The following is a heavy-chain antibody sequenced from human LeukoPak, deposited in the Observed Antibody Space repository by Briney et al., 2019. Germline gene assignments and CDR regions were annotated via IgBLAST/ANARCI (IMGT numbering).Heavy chain of an antibody. D-gene: IGHD6-13*01. V-gene: IGHV3-53*01. CDR2: MYSGGDT. CDR3: ARDAPQVPAAGVLAS. CDR1: GFTFCDNY. J-gene: IGHJ5*02. Sequence: GGSLRLSCAASGFTFCDNYISWLRQAPGRGLEWVSVMYSGGDTYYADSVKGRFTFSRDISKNTLYLQMNGLRTEDTAMYYCARDAPQVPAAGVLASWGQGILVTVSS.